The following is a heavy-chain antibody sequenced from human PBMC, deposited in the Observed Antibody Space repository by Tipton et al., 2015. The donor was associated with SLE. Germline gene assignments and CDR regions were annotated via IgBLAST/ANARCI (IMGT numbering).Heavy chain of an antibody. Sequence: TLSLTCAVYGGSFSGYYWSWIRQPPGKGLEWIGEINHSGSTNYNPSLKSRVTISVDTSKNQFSLKLSSVTAADTAVYYCARGLTYSSSSYYYYYYMDVLGKGTTVTVSS. CDR3: ARGLTYSSSSYYYYYYMDV. CDR1: GGSFSGYY. CDR2: INHSGST. J-gene: IGHJ6*03. D-gene: IGHD6-6*01. V-gene: IGHV4-34*01.